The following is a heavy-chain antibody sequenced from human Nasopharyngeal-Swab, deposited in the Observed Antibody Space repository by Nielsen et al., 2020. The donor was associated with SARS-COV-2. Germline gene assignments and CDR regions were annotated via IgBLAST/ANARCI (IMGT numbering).Heavy chain of an antibody. Sequence: GESLKISCKGSGYSFTSYWIDWVRQMPGKGLEWVGIICPGDSDTRYSPSFHGQVTISADKSISTAYLQWSSLKASDTAMYYCARLITGTKNAFDIWGQGTMVTVSS. CDR2: ICPGDSDT. V-gene: IGHV5-51*01. J-gene: IGHJ3*02. CDR3: ARLITGTKNAFDI. CDR1: GYSFTSYW. D-gene: IGHD1-7*01.